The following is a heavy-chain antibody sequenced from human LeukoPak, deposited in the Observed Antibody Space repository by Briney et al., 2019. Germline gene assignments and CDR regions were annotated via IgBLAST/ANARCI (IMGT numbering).Heavy chain of an antibody. CDR2: INPNSGGT. CDR3: ARGVGKRDRTSFDY. CDR1: GYTFTGYY. V-gene: IGHV1-2*02. Sequence: GASVKVSCKASGYTFTGYYMYWVRQAPGQGLEWMGWINPNSGGTNYAQKFQGRVTMTRDTSISTAYMELSGLRSDDTAVYYCARGVGKRDRTSFDYWGQGTLVTVSS. D-gene: IGHD1-1*01. J-gene: IGHJ4*02.